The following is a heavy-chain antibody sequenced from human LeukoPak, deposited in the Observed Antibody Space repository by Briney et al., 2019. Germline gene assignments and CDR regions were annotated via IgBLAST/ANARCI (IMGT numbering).Heavy chain of an antibody. D-gene: IGHD7-27*01. Sequence: GGSLRLSCAASGFTFSSYAMSWVRQAPGKGLEWVSAISGSGGSTYYADSVKGRFTISRDNSKNTLYLQMNSLRAEDTAVYYCAKGSQSWGFYYYYGMDVWGQGTTVTVSS. CDR1: GFTFSSYA. CDR2: ISGSGGST. CDR3: AKGSQSWGFYYYYGMDV. J-gene: IGHJ6*02. V-gene: IGHV3-23*01.